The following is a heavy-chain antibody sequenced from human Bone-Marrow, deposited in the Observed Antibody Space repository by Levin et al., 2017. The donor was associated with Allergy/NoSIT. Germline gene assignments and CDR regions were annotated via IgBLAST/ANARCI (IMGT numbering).Heavy chain of an antibody. J-gene: IGHJ4*02. CDR2: ISSSSRLT. V-gene: IGHV3-11*06. CDR3: AREDPIAANGLDY. CDR1: GFTFSDYY. Sequence: PGGSLRLSCAGSGFTFSDYYIIWIRQAPGKGLEWLSFISSSSRLTKYADSVKGRFTVSRDNAKNSVYLQLTSLRAEDTAVYYCAREDPIAANGLDYWGQGTLVTVS. D-gene: IGHD6-13*01.